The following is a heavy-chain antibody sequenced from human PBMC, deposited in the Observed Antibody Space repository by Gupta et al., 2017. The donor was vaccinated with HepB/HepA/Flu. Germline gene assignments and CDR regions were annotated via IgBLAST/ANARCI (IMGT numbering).Heavy chain of an antibody. CDR3: ARPYCSGGNCYFDY. J-gene: IGHJ4*02. V-gene: IGHV3-74*01. CDR2: INSDGSST. D-gene: IGHD2-15*01. Sequence: GSRINSDGSSTKYADSVKGRFTISRDNAKSTLYLQMNSLRVDDTAVYYRARPYCSGGNCYFDYWGQGTLVTVSS.